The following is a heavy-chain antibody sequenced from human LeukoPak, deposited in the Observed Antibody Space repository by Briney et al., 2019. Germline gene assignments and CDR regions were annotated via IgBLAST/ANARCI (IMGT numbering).Heavy chain of an antibody. CDR3: TRDRSRAEDD. D-gene: IGHD1-14*01. CDR1: GFTFSGHW. Sequence: GGSQRLSCAASGFTFSGHWMSWVRQAPGKGLEWVANINQGGSDKYYVDSVKSRFTISRDNANNLLYLQMNSLRGEDTAVYYCTRDRSRAEDDWGQGTLVTVSS. J-gene: IGHJ4*02. V-gene: IGHV3-7*01. CDR2: INQGGSDK.